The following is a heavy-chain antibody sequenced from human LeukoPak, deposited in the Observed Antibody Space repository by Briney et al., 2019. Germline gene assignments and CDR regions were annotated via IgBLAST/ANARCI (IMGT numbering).Heavy chain of an antibody. V-gene: IGHV1-46*01. CDR2: INPSFNPGVDVT. D-gene: IGHD1-26*01. CDR3: ARAWESIAGYYFDY. J-gene: IGHJ4*02. CDR1: GYTFSSYH. Sequence: ASVKFSCKASGYTFSSYHIHWVRQAPGQGLEWMGRINPSFNPGVDVTSYAQKFQGRITMTRDISTNTVYMELSSLTSEDTAVYYCARAWESIAGYYFDYWGQGTLVTVSS.